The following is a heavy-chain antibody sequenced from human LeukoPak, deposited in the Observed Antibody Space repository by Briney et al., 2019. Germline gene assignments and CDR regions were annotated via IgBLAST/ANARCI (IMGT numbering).Heavy chain of an antibody. Sequence: GGSLRLSCEGSAFIFSGHWMNWVRQTPGKGLEWVASIKEDGSERQYVDSVKGRFTISRDNAKNSLDLQMNSLRAEDTAVYYCVRGGTYCDSSCKGADFWGQGTLVAVSS. J-gene: IGHJ4*02. CDR2: IKEDGSER. D-gene: IGHD2/OR15-2a*01. CDR3: VRGGTYCDSSCKGADF. V-gene: IGHV3-7*01. CDR1: AFIFSGHW.